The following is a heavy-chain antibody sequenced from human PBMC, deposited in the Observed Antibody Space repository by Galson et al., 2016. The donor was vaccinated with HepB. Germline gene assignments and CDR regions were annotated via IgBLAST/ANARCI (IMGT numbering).Heavy chain of an antibody. V-gene: IGHV3-15*01. CDR1: GITFNYAW. J-gene: IGHJ4*02. Sequence: SLRLSCAASGITFNYAWMSWVRQAPGKGLEWVGRIKSKTDGGTTDYAAPVKGRFTISRDDSKNTLYLQMNSLKTEDTAVYYCTTDHLLMLYHREYYFDYWGQGTLVTVSS. CDR2: IKSKTDGGTT. D-gene: IGHD2-8*01. CDR3: TTDHLLMLYHREYYFDY.